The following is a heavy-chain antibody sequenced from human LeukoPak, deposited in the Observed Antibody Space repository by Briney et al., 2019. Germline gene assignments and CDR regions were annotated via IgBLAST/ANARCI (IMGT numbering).Heavy chain of an antibody. V-gene: IGHV3-30*18. CDR2: ISYDGSNK. CDR1: GFTFSSYG. CDR3: AKDLDEYYYYGMDV. J-gene: IGHJ6*02. Sequence: GGSLRLSCAASGFTFSSYGMHWVRQAPGKGLEWGAVISYDGSNKYYADSVKGRFTISRDNSKNTLHLQMNSLRAEDTAVYYCAKDLDEYYYYGMDVWGQGTTVTVSS.